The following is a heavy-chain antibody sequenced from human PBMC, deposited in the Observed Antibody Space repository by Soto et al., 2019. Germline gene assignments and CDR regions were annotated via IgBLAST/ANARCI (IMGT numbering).Heavy chain of an antibody. Sequence: SPTLSLTCVISGDSVSSDSAAWNWIRQSPSRGLEWLGRTYYKSKWYNNYAASVKSRITINPDTSKNQFSLQLNSVTPDDTAVYYCARGDQGFDYWGQGTLVTVSS. CDR2: TYYKSKWYN. CDR3: ARGDQGFDY. V-gene: IGHV6-1*01. CDR1: GDSVSSDSAA. D-gene: IGHD3-16*01. J-gene: IGHJ4*02.